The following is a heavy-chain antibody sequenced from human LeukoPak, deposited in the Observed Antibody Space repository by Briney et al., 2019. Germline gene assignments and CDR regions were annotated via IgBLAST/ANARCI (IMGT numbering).Heavy chain of an antibody. Sequence: PSETLSLTCTVSGGSISSYYWSWIRQPPGKGLEWIGYIYYSGSTNYNLSLKSRVTISVDTSKNQFSLKLSSVTAADTAVYYCARRQRYCSSTSCYYFDYWGQGTLVTVSS. J-gene: IGHJ4*02. D-gene: IGHD2-2*01. CDR2: IYYSGST. CDR3: ARRQRYCSSTSCYYFDY. V-gene: IGHV4-59*08. CDR1: GGSISSYY.